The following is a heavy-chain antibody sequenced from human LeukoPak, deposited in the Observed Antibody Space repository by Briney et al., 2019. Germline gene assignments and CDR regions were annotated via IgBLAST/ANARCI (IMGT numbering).Heavy chain of an antibody. J-gene: IGHJ4*02. V-gene: IGHV4-4*02. CDR3: ARKNSSGWSKGAFDY. D-gene: IGHD6-19*01. CDR1: GGSISSSNW. CDR2: IYHSGNT. Sequence: KSSGTLSLTCAVSGGSISSSNWWSWVCQPPGKGLERIGEIYHSGNTNYNPSLKSRVTISVDKSKNQFSLKLSSVTAADPAVYYWARKNSSGWSKGAFDYWGQGPLVTVSS.